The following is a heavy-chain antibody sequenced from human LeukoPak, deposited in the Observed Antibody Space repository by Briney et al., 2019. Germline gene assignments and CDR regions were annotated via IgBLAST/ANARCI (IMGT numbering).Heavy chain of an antibody. Sequence: ASVKVSCKASGYTFTGYYMHWVRQAPGQGLEWMGIINPNGGSTNCAQKFQGRVTMTRDTSTSTVYMELRSLSSEDTAVYYCARLPWETSRPPEPDYWGQGTLVTVSS. D-gene: IGHD1-14*01. CDR1: GYTFTGYY. CDR3: ARLPWETSRPPEPDY. V-gene: IGHV1-46*01. J-gene: IGHJ4*02. CDR2: INPNGGST.